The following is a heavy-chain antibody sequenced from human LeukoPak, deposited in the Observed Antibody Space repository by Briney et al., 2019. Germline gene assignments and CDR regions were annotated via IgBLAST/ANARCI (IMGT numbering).Heavy chain of an antibody. CDR3: AREELVRGVQGFDP. V-gene: IGHV4-4*02. CDR1: GGSISSSNW. Sequence: SETLSLTCAVSGGSISSSNWWSWVRQPPGKGLEWIGEIYHSGSTNYNPSLKSRVTISVDKTKNQFSLKLSSVTAADTAVYYCAREELVRGVQGFDPWGQGTLVTVSS. CDR2: IYHSGST. J-gene: IGHJ5*02. D-gene: IGHD3-10*01.